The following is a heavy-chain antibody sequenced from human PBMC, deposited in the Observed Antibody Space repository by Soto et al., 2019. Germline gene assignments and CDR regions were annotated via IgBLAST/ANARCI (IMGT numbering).Heavy chain of an antibody. Sequence: QVQLQESGPGLVKPSGTLSLTCGVSGDSVSSPYYWCWVRQPPGKGLEWIGEVFHTGTTSYNPSLRSRVTISMAKSINQFSLDLSSVTAADTAVYYCARSAGWYAVHSWGPGTLVIV. CDR3: ARSAGWYAVHS. CDR2: VFHTGTT. J-gene: IGHJ4*02. V-gene: IGHV4-4*02. D-gene: IGHD6-19*01. CDR1: GDSVSSPYY.